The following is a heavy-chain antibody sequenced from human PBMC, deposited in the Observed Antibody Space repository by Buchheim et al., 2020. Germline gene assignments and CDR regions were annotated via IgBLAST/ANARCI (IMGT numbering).Heavy chain of an antibody. CDR3: ARDRSVPSSGSYSY. Sequence: VQLLESGGGLVQPGGSLRLSCAASGFTFSSYAMTWVRQAPGKGLECVSVVSGSGGDTYYADSVKGRFTISRDNSKNTLYLQMRSLRAGDTAVYYCARDRSVPSSGSYSYWGQGTL. CDR2: VSGSGGDT. V-gene: IGHV3-23*01. J-gene: IGHJ4*02. CDR1: GFTFSSYA. D-gene: IGHD1-26*01.